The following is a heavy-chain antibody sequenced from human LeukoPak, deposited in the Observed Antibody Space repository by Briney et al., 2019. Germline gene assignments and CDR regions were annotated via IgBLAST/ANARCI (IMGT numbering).Heavy chain of an antibody. Sequence: SETLSLPCTAPGGPISSSSYYWGWIRPPPGKGLEGIGSIYYSGSTYYNPSLKSRVTISVDTSKNQFSLKLSSVTAADTAVYYCARHNIAVAAASKFDYWGQGTLVTVSS. CDR1: GGPISSSSYY. CDR3: ARHNIAVAAASKFDY. CDR2: IYYSGST. V-gene: IGHV4-39*01. D-gene: IGHD6-19*01. J-gene: IGHJ4*02.